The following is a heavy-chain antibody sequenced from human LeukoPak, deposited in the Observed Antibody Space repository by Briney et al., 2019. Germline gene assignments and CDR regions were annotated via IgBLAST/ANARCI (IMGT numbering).Heavy chain of an antibody. V-gene: IGHV4-4*07. CDR3: ARDYLASSGYYRSYFDY. CDR2: IYTSGST. CDR1: GGSISSYY. J-gene: IGHJ4*02. Sequence: SETLSLTCTVSGGSISSYYWSWIRQPAGKGLEWIGRIYTSGSTNYNPSLKSRVTMSVDTSKNQFSLKLSSVTAADTAVYYCARDYLASSGYYRSYFDYWGQGTLVTVSS. D-gene: IGHD3-22*01.